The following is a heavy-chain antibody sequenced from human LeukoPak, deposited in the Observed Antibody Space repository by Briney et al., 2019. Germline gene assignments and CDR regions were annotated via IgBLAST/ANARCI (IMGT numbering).Heavy chain of an antibody. CDR3: VIGVGWQPDY. D-gene: IGHD2-15*01. Sequence: SETLSLTCTVFGDSVTGYYLNWVRQPPGKGLEWLGHIYKIGTTNYNPSLKSRLTISADTSKNQFSLKLRSVTAADTAVYYCVIGVGWQPDYWGQGALVTVSS. CDR2: IYKIGTT. CDR1: GDSVTGYY. V-gene: IGHV4-59*02. J-gene: IGHJ4*02.